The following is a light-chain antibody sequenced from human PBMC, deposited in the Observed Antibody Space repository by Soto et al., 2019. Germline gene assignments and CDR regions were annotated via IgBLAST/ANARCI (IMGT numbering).Light chain of an antibody. CDR3: MQGISFT. V-gene: IGKV2-30*01. J-gene: IGKJ1*01. CDR2: KVS. CDR1: QSLVYSDGNTY. Sequence: IVLTQSPLSLSVTLGQPASISCRSSQSLVYSDGNTYLNWLHQRPGQSPRRLIHKVSNRDSGVPDRFSGSGSDTDFTLSISRVEADDVGVFYCMQGISFTFGQGTKVDIK.